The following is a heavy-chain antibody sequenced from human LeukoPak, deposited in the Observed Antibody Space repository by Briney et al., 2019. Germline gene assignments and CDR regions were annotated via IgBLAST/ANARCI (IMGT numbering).Heavy chain of an antibody. CDR2: IHYSGST. J-gene: IGHJ3*02. Sequence: SETLSLTCTVSGGSISSYYWSWIRHPPGKGLEWIGYIHYSGSTNYHPSFTSRVTISVDTSKNQFSLKLSSVTAADTAVYYCARVTAPGIAVRGLAFDIWGEGTMVTVSS. CDR1: GGSISSYY. D-gene: IGHD6-19*01. V-gene: IGHV4-59*01. CDR3: ARVTAPGIAVRGLAFDI.